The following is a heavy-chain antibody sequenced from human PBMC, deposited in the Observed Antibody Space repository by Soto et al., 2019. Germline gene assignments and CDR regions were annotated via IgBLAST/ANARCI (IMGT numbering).Heavy chain of an antibody. D-gene: IGHD3-16*01. Sequence: EVQLVESGGGLLQPGRTLRLSCTTSGFTFGGYAMSWVRQAPGKGLEWVGFIRGKAYSGTTEYAASVRGRFTITRDDSKSIAYLQMNSLESEDTAVYYCARGLSSRDLYPTYFDYCGQGTLVTVSS. CDR1: GFTFGGYA. J-gene: IGHJ4*02. CDR3: ARGLSSRDLYPTYFDY. V-gene: IGHV3-49*04. CDR2: IRGKAYSGTT.